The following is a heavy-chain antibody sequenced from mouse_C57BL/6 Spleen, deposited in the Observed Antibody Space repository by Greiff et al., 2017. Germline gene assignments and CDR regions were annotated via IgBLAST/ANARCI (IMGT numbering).Heavy chain of an antibody. V-gene: IGHV10-1*01. CDR2: IRSKSNNYAT. D-gene: IGHD2-3*01. J-gene: IGHJ3*01. CDR1: GFSFNTYA. CDR3: VRPIYDGYPWFAY. Sequence: EVHLVECGGGLVQPKGSLKLSCAASGFSFNTYAMNWVRQAPGKGLEWVARIRSKSNNYATYYADSVKDRFTISRDDSESMLYLQMNNLKTEDTAMYYCVRPIYDGYPWFAYWGQGTLVTVSA.